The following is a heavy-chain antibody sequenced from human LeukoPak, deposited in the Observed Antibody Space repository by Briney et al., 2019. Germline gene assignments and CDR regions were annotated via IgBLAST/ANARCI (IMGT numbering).Heavy chain of an antibody. CDR1: GFTFSDYY. D-gene: IGHD3-22*01. Sequence: GGSLRLSCAASGFTFSDYYMSWMRQAPGKGVEWVSYISSSGSTIYYADSVKGRFTISRDNAKNSLYLQMNSLRAEDTAVYYCAREAGITMIVVLSGRYAFDIWGQGTMVTVSS. CDR3: AREAGITMIVVLSGRYAFDI. J-gene: IGHJ3*02. V-gene: IGHV3-11*01. CDR2: ISSSGSTI.